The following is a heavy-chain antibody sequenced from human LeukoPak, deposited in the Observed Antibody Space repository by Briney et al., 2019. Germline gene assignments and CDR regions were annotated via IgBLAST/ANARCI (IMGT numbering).Heavy chain of an antibody. V-gene: IGHV4-39*01. D-gene: IGHD4-23*01. J-gene: IGHJ4*02. CDR2: IFYSGNT. Sequence: PSETLSLTCAVSGGSISSSGYYWGWIRQPPGKGLEWIGGIFYSGNTYYNPSLKSRVTMSVDTSKNQFSLRLSSVTAADTAVYYCARRGSRQGTTVVTLAFDYWGQGTLVTVSS. CDR1: GGSISSSGYY. CDR3: ARRGSRQGTTVVTLAFDY.